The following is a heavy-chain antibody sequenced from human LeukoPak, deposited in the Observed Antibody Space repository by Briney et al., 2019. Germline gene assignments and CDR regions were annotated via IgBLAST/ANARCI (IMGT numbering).Heavy chain of an antibody. Sequence: PGGSLRLSCAASGFTFSNAWMSWVRQAPGKGLEWVGRIKSRTDGGTTDYAAPVKGSFTISRDDSTNTLYLQMNSLKTEDTAVYYGTTDPSNYDILTGYYNFDDWGQGTLVTVSS. J-gene: IGHJ4*02. V-gene: IGHV3-15*01. CDR1: GFTFSNAW. CDR3: TTDPSNYDILTGYYNFDD. D-gene: IGHD3-9*01. CDR2: IKSRTDGGTT.